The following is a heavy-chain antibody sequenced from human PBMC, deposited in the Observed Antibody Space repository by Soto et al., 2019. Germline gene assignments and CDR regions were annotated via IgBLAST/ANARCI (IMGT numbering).Heavy chain of an antibody. D-gene: IGHD3-3*01. CDR1: GFTFNTYA. V-gene: IGHV3-30-3*01. Sequence: QVQLVESGGGVVQPGRSLRLSCAASGFTFNTYAMHWVRQAPGKGLESVAVISFDESNKYYADSVKGRFTISRDNSKNSLYLQMNSLRAEDTAVYYCARDLGWRGVDNLDYLDCWGQGTLVTVSS. CDR3: ARDLGWRGVDNLDYLDC. CDR2: ISFDESNK. J-gene: IGHJ4*02.